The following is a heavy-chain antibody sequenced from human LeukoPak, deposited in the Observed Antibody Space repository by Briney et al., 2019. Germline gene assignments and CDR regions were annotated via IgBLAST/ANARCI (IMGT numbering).Heavy chain of an antibody. CDR1: GYTFTSYG. CDR2: ISAYNGNT. Sequence: GASVKVSCKASGYTFTSYGISWVRQAPGQGLEGMGWISAYNGNTNYAQKLQGRVTMTTDTSTSTAYMELRSMRSDDTDVYYCERGEWGDTGYSSGWYEDYWGQGTLVTVSS. V-gene: IGHV1-18*01. D-gene: IGHD6-19*01. CDR3: ERGEWGDTGYSSGWYEDY. J-gene: IGHJ4*02.